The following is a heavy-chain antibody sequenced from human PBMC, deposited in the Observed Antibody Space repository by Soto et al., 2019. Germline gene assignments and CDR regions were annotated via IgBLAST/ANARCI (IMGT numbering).Heavy chain of an antibody. D-gene: IGHD2-21*02. CDR3: ARSGTYCGGDCYWAFDI. J-gene: IGHJ3*02. CDR2: ISYDGSNK. V-gene: IGHV3-30-3*01. Sequence: QVQLVESWGGVVQPGRSLRLSCAASGFTFSSYAMHWVRQAPGTGLEWVAVISYDGSNKYYADSVKGRFTISRDNSKHTLSLRMNSLRAEDTAVYYCARSGTYCGGDCYWAFDIWGQWTMVTVSS. CDR1: GFTFSSYA.